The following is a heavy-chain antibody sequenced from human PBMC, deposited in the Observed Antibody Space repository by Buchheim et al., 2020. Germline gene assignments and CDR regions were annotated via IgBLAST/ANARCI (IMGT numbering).Heavy chain of an antibody. J-gene: IGHJ5*02. CDR2: ISYDGSNK. Sequence: QVQLVESGGGVVQPGRSLRLSCAASGFTFSSYGMHWVRQAPGKGLEWVAVISYDGSNKYYADSVKGRFTISRDNSKNTLYLQMNSLRAEDTAVYYCAREDCSGGSCYVHWFDPWGQGTL. D-gene: IGHD2-15*01. CDR1: GFTFSSYG. CDR3: AREDCSGGSCYVHWFDP. V-gene: IGHV3-30*19.